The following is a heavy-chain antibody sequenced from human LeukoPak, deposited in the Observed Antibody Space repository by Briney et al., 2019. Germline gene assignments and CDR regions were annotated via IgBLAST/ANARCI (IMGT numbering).Heavy chain of an antibody. CDR1: GGSFSGYY. V-gene: IGHV4-34*01. D-gene: IGHD6-13*01. CDR2: INHSGST. J-gene: IGHJ5*02. CDR3: VREGYSNSWYRS. Sequence: PSETLSLTCAVYGGSFSGYYWSWIRQPPGKGLEWIGEINHSGSTNYNPSLKSRVTISVDRSKNQFSLKLSSVTAADTAVYYCVREGYSNSWYRSWGQGTLVTVSS.